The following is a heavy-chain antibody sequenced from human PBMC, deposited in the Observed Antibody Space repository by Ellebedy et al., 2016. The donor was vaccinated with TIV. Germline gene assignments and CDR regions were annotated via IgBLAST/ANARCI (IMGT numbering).Heavy chain of an antibody. Sequence: GESLKISCAASGFTFKNYGMDWVRQAPGKGLEWVAVIWHDGVNKYYGDSVKGRFTISRDKTRNSLYLQMNSLRAYDTAVYYCTKDGSGTMNFWGQGTLVTVSS. J-gene: IGHJ4*02. V-gene: IGHV3-33*03. CDR3: TKDGSGTMNF. CDR1: GFTFKNYG. D-gene: IGHD1-1*01. CDR2: IWHDGVNK.